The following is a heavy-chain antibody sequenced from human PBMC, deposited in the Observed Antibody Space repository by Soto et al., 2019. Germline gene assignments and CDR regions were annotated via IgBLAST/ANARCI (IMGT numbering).Heavy chain of an antibody. V-gene: IGHV3-7*01. Sequence: GGSLRLSCAASGFTFSSYWMSWVRQAPGKGLEWVANIKQDGSEKYYVDSVKGRFTISRDNAKNSLYLQMNSLRAEDTAVYYCVRDISYDFWSGYYYYYYMDVWGKGTTVTVSS. J-gene: IGHJ6*03. CDR2: IKQDGSEK. CDR1: GFTFSSYW. CDR3: VRDISYDFWSGYYYYYYMDV. D-gene: IGHD3-3*01.